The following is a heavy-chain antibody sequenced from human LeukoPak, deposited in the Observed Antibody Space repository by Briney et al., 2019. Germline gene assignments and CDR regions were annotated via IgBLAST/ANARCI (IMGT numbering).Heavy chain of an antibody. CDR1: GFTFSSYA. CDR2: ISGSGGST. J-gene: IGHJ3*02. Sequence: GGSLRLSCAASGFTFSSYAMSWVRQAPGKGLEWVSAISGSGGSTYYADSVKGRFTISRDNSKNTLYLQMNSLRAEDTAEYYCAKDRYDAWFGNAFDIWGQGTMVTVSS. CDR3: AKDRYDAWFGNAFDI. V-gene: IGHV3-23*01. D-gene: IGHD3-10*01.